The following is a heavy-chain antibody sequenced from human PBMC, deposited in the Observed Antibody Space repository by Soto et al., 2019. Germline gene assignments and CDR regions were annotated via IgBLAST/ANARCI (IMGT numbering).Heavy chain of an antibody. V-gene: IGHV3-30*18. CDR2: ISYDGSNK. Sequence: QVQLVESGGGVVQPGRSLRLSCAASGFTFSSYGMHWVRQAPGKGLEWVAVISYDGSNKYYADSVKGRFTISRDNSNNTLYLQMNSLRAEDTAVYYCAKNWHNRYYYYYYMDVWGKGTTVTVSS. CDR3: AKNWHNRYYYYYYMDV. CDR1: GFTFSSYG. J-gene: IGHJ6*03. D-gene: IGHD1-1*01.